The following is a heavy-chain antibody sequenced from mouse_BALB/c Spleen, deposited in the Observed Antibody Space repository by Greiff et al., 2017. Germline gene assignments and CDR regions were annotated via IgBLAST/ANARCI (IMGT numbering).Heavy chain of an antibody. V-gene: IGHV5-6-4*01. Sequence: EVMLVESGGGLVKPGGSLKLSCAASGFTFSSYTMSWVRQTPEKRLEWVATISSGGSYTYYPDSVKGRFTISRDNAKNTLYLQMSSLKSEDTAMYYCTRDYYGYHAMDYWGQGTSVTVSS. D-gene: IGHD1-2*01. J-gene: IGHJ4*01. CDR1: GFTFSSYT. CDR2: ISSGGSYT. CDR3: TRDYYGYHAMDY.